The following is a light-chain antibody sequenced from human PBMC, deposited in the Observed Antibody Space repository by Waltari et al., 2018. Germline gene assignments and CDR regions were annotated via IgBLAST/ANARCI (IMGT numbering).Light chain of an antibody. Sequence: QSALTPPPSASGSLGQSLTISRPGTRTVIGNSHYISCYQQHPGKAPKLMIYEVSKRPSGVPDRFSGSKSGNTASLTVSGLQAEDEADYYCISFTGGDNFVYVFGTGTKVTVL. J-gene: IGLJ1*01. V-gene: IGLV2-8*01. CDR2: EVS. CDR1: RTVIGNSHY. CDR3: ISFTGGDNFVYV.